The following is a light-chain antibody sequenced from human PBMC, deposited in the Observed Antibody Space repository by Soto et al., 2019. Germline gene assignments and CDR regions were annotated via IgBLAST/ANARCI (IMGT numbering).Light chain of an antibody. J-gene: IGKJ1*01. Sequence: EIWLTQSPGTLSLSPGERATLSCRASQSISRNLAWYQQKPGQAPRLLIYAASTRATGLPARLSGSGYGTEFTLTISSLKPEEFAVYSCQQYNNWTLTFGHGTKVDIK. CDR1: QSISRN. CDR2: AAS. CDR3: QQYNNWTLT. V-gene: IGKV3-15*01.